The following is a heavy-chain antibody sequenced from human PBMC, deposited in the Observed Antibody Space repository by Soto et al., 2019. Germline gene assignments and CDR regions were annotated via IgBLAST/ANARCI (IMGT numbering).Heavy chain of an antibody. CDR2: IRYSGTT. Sequence: NPSETLSLTCTVSGASVNSASYDWTWIRQPPGKGLEYIGYIRYSGTTDYNPSLKSRVTISLDTSKNHFSLKLTSVTSADTAVYYCARTDSRGAWAAWFWGQGTLVTVSS. D-gene: IGHD6-13*01. CDR3: ARTDSRGAWAAWF. V-gene: IGHV4-61*03. J-gene: IGHJ4*02. CDR1: GASVNSASYD.